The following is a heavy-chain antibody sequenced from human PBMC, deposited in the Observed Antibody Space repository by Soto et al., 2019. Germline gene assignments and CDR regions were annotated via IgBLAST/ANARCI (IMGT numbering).Heavy chain of an antibody. CDR1: GGSISSGDYY. J-gene: IGHJ5*02. CDR2: IYYSGST. CDR3: ARFKYSSSSSWFDP. Sequence: SETLSLTCSVSGGSISSGDYYWSWIRQPPGKGLEWIGYIYYSGSTYYNPPLKSRVTISLDTSKNQFSLKLSSVTAADTAVYYCARFKYSSSSSWFDPWGQGTLVTVSS. D-gene: IGHD6-6*01. V-gene: IGHV4-30-4*01.